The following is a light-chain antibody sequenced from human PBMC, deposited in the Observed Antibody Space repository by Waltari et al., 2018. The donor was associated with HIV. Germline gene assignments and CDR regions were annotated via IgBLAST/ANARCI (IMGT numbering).Light chain of an antibody. CDR3: NSRDSSGNRVV. J-gene: IGLJ2*01. Sequence: SSELTQDPAVSVALGQTVRITCQGDSLRNYFASWYQQKPGRAPILVIHGNTNRPSGIPYRFSVSNSGNAASLTITGAQAGDEADYYCNSRDSSGNRVVFGGGTKLTVL. V-gene: IGLV3-19*01. CDR1: SLRNYF. CDR2: GNT.